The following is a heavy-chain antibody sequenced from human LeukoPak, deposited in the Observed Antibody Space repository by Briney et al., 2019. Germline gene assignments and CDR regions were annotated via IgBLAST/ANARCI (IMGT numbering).Heavy chain of an antibody. CDR1: GFTFSSYA. D-gene: IGHD4-17*01. CDR2: ISGSGGST. Sequence: PGRSLRLSCAASGFTFSSYAMSLVRRAPGKGLEWVSAISGSGGSTYYAGSVKGRFTISRDNSKNTLYLQMNSLRAEDTAVYYCAKEDYGAYFDYWGQGTLVTVSS. V-gene: IGHV3-23*01. CDR3: AKEDYGAYFDY. J-gene: IGHJ4*02.